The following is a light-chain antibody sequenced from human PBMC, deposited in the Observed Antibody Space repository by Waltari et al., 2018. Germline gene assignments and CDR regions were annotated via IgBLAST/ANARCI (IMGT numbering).Light chain of an antibody. CDR3: ASQDTTGNYVI. V-gene: IGLV3-19*01. CDR1: TLRNYY. Sequence: SSELTQDPSVSVAFGQTVRITCQGDTLRNYYANWYQKKTGQAPLLVMYDNNNRPSGIPGRFSGSSSGHATSLTITGAQAEDEADYYCASQDTTGNYVIFGGGTKVTV. CDR2: DNN. J-gene: IGLJ2*01.